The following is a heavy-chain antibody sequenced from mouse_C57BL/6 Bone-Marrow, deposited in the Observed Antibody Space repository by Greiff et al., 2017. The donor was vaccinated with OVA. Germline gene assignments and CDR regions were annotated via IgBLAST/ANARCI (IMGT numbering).Heavy chain of an antibody. D-gene: IGHD1-1*01. J-gene: IGHJ1*03. CDR3: AICSSYSYWYFDV. V-gene: IGHV1-64*01. CDR2: IHPNSGST. CDR1: GYTFTSYW. Sequence: VQLQQPGAELVKPGASVKLSCKASGYTFTSYWMHWVKQRPGQGLEWIGMIHPNSGSTNYNEKFKSKATLTVDKSSSTAYMQLSSLTSEDSAVYYGAICSSYSYWYFDVWGTGTTVTVSS.